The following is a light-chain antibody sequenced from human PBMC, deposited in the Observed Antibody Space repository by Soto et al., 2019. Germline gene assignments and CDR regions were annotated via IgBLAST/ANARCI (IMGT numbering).Light chain of an antibody. CDR3: SSYSSTSSLYV. V-gene: IGLV2-14*01. J-gene: IGLJ1*01. CDR1: SSDVGSYIY. Sequence: QSALTQPASVSLSPGQSITISCTGTSSDVGSYIYVSWYQQHPGKAPKLMIYEVTNRPSGVSNRFSGSKSGNTASLTISGLQAEDEADYYCSSYSSTSSLYVFGTGTKVTVL. CDR2: EVT.